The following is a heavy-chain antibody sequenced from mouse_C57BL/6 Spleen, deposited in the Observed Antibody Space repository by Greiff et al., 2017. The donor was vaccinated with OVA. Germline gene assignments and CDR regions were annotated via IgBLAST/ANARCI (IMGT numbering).Heavy chain of an antibody. CDR2: ISEDGSN. Sequence: DVKLQESGPGLVKPSQSLSLTCSVTGYAITSGYYGNWIRQLPGNKLEWMGYISEDGSNNYNPSLKNRISITRDTSMNPFFLKLNAVTTEDTATYYCARGVLSFDYWGQGTTLTVSS. CDR1: GYAITSGYY. CDR3: ARGVLSFDY. V-gene: IGHV3-6*01. J-gene: IGHJ2*01.